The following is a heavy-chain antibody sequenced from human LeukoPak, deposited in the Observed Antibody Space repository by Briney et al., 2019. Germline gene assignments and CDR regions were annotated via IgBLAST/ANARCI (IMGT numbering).Heavy chain of an antibody. V-gene: IGHV4-34*01. D-gene: IGHD4-17*01. J-gene: IGHJ4*02. Sequence: PSETLSLTCAVYGGSFRGYYWSWIRQPPGKGLEWIGEINHSGSTNYNPSLKSRVTISVDTSKNQFSLKLSSVTAADTAVYYCARGQATVTTGQYYFDYWGQGTLVTVSS. CDR2: INHSGST. CDR3: ARGQATVTTGQYYFDY. CDR1: GGSFRGYY.